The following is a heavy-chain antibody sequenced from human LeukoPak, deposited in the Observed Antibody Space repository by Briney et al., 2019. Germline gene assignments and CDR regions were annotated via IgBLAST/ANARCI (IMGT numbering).Heavy chain of an antibody. V-gene: IGHV1-58*01. J-gene: IGHJ5*02. CDR2: IVVGSGNT. Sequence: SVKVSCKASGFTFTSSAVQWVRQARGQRLEWIGWIVVGSGNTNYAQKFQERVTITRDMSTSTAYMELSSVTAADTAVYYCARGQAARPYNWFDPWGQGTLVTVSS. CDR1: GFTFTSSA. D-gene: IGHD6-13*01. CDR3: ARGQAARPYNWFDP.